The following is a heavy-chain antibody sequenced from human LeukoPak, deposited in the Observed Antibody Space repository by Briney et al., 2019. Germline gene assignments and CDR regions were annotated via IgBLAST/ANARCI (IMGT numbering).Heavy chain of an antibody. CDR3: ATGEDYDSSGY. D-gene: IGHD3-22*01. CDR1: GGSFSGYY. Sequence: SETLSLTCAVYGGSFSGYYWSWIRQPPGKGLEWIGEINHSGSTNYNPSLKGRVTISVDTSKNQFSLKLSSVTAADTAVYYCATGEDYDSSGYWGQGTLVTVSS. J-gene: IGHJ4*02. CDR2: INHSGST. V-gene: IGHV4-34*01.